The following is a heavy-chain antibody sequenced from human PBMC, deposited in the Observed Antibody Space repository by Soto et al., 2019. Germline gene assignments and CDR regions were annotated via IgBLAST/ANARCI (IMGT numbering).Heavy chain of an antibody. CDR2: INHSGST. V-gene: IGHV4-34*01. Sequence: QVQLQQWGAGLLKPSETLSLTCAVYGGSFSGYYWSWIRQPPGKGLEWIGEINHSGSTNYNPSLKSRVTISVDTSKNQFSLKLSSVTAADTAVYYCARGRSRAAAPFDPWGQGTLVTVSS. D-gene: IGHD6-13*01. CDR3: ARGRSRAAAPFDP. CDR1: GGSFSGYY. J-gene: IGHJ5*02.